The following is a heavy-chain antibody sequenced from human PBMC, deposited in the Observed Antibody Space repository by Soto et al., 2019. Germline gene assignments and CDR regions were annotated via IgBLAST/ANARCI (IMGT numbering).Heavy chain of an antibody. CDR1: GGTFSSYA. J-gene: IGHJ6*02. V-gene: IGHV1-69*01. D-gene: IGHD2-15*01. Sequence: GAPWEGSCKGSGGTFSSYASRWGRPAPGERAERGGGIIPIFGTANYAQKFRGRVTITADESTSTAYRELSSLRSEDTAVYYCARGGGKGYCSGGSRYSESDGMDVWGQGTTVTVSS. CDR3: ARGGGKGYCSGGSRYSESDGMDV. CDR2: IIPIFGTA.